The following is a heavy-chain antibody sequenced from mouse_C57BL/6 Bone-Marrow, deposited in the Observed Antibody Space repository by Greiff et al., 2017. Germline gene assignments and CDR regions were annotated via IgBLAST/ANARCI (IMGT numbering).Heavy chain of an antibody. CDR2: IYPRGGNT. J-gene: IGHJ2*01. V-gene: IGHV1-81*01. Sequence: VKLQESGAELARPGASVKLSCKASGYTFTSYGISWVKQRTGQGLEWIGEIYPRGGNTYYNEKFKGKATLTADKSSSTAYMELRSLTSEDSAVXFCASDSSDYESYWGQGTTLTVSS. CDR3: ASDSSDYESY. D-gene: IGHD3-2*02. CDR1: GYTFTSYG.